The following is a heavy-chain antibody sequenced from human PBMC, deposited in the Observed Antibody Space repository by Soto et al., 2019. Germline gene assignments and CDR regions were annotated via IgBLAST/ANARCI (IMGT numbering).Heavy chain of an antibody. CDR3: ARGFSSSWYRDYYYGMDV. D-gene: IGHD6-13*01. CDR2: IYHSGST. V-gene: IGHV4-4*02. Sequence: TLALTCAVPRVSSRSSKWWGWVRQPPGKGLEWIGEIYHSGSTNYNPSLKSRVTISVDKSKNQFSLKLSSVTAADTAVYYCARGFSSSWYRDYYYGMDVWGQGTTVTVSS. J-gene: IGHJ6*02. CDR1: RVSSRSSKW.